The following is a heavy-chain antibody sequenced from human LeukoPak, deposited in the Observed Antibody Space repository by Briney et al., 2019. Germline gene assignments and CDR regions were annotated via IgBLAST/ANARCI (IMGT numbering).Heavy chain of an antibody. CDR3: AGRRVVTAMVSYYYYGMDV. J-gene: IGHJ6*02. CDR2: ISSSGSTI. CDR1: GFTFSDYY. D-gene: IGHD2-21*02. V-gene: IGHV3-11*01. Sequence: GGSLRLSCAASGFTFSDYYMSWIRQAPGKGLEWVSYISSSGSTIYYADSVKGRFTISRDNAKNSLYLQMNSLRAEDTAVYYCAGRRVVTAMVSYYYYGMDVWGQGTTVTVSS.